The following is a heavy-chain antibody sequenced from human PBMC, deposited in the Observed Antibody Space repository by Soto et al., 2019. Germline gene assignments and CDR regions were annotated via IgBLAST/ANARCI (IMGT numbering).Heavy chain of an antibody. D-gene: IGHD6-19*01. Sequence: QVQLVQSGAEVKKPGASVKVSCKTSGYTFTGYYIHWIREAPGQGLEWMGWINPNSGDTNYSQDFQGRVTMTSDTSFNTAYVELTRLRSDDTAVYYCARREQWLENFDYWGQGTLVTVSS. CDR1: GYTFTGYY. CDR2: INPNSGDT. CDR3: ARREQWLENFDY. J-gene: IGHJ4*02. V-gene: IGHV1-2*02.